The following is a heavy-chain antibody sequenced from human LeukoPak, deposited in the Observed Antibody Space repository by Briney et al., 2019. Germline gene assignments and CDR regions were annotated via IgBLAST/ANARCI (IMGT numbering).Heavy chain of an antibody. CDR3: ARDYYDSSSYYYFDY. Sequence: GGSLRLSCAASGFTFSDYYMSWIRQAPGKGLEWVSYISSSGSTIYYADSVKGRFTISRDNAKNSLYLQMNSLRAEDTAVYYCARDYYDSSSYYYFDYWGQGTLVTVSS. D-gene: IGHD3-22*01. V-gene: IGHV3-11*04. CDR2: ISSSGSTI. CDR1: GFTFSDYY. J-gene: IGHJ4*02.